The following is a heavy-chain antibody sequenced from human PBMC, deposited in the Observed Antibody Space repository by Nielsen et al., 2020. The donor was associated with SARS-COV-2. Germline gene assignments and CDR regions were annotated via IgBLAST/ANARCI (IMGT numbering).Heavy chain of an antibody. J-gene: IGHJ4*02. Sequence: GESLKISCAASGFTFSNYGMYWVRQAPGKGLEWLAVVSYDGSNKYYADSVKGRFTISRDTSKNTLFLQMSSLRAEDTAVYYCAKGQWGSIEAAAPSTWGQGTLVTVSS. CDR2: VSYDGSNK. D-gene: IGHD6-13*01. V-gene: IGHV3-30*18. CDR3: AKGQWGSIEAAAPST. CDR1: GFTFSNYG.